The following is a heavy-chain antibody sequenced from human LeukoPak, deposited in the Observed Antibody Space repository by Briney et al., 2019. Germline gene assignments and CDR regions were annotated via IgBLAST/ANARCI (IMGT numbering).Heavy chain of an antibody. CDR2: IRQDGDTK. V-gene: IGHV3-7*03. CDR3: ARSLPYGTTWYGRSDF. CDR1: GFTFSSYG. D-gene: IGHD6-13*01. J-gene: IGHJ4*02. Sequence: GRSLRLSCAASGFTFSSYGMHWVRQAPGKGLEWVANIRQDGDTKYYVDSVKGRFTISRDNAMNSLYLQMNSLRAEDTAIYYCARSLPYGTTWYGRSDFWGQGTLVTVSS.